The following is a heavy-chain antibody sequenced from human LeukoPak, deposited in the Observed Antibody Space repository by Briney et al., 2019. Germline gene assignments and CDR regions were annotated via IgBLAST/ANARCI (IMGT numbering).Heavy chain of an antibody. CDR2: IYYSGST. D-gene: IGHD4-17*01. CDR1: GGSISSGDYY. Sequence: PSQTLSLTCTVSGGSISSGDYYWSWIRQPPGKGLEWIGYIYYSGSTYYNPSLKSRVTISVDTSKNQFSLKLSSVTAADTAVYYCARDRDGDYIFDYWGQGTLVTVSS. CDR3: ARDRDGDYIFDY. J-gene: IGHJ4*02. V-gene: IGHV4-30-4*01.